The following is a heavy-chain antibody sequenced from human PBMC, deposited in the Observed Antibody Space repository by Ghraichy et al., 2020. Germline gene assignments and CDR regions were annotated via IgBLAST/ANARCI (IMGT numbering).Heavy chain of an antibody. V-gene: IGHV4-34*01. CDR3: ARGSPLGYCSGGSCYGYYYYGMDV. CDR1: GGSFSGYY. D-gene: IGHD2-15*01. J-gene: IGHJ6*02. CDR2: INHSGST. Sequence: SETLSLTCAVYGGSFSGYYWSWIRQPPGKGLEWIGEINHSGSTNYNPSLKSRVTISVDTSKNQFSLKLSSVTAADTAVYYCARGSPLGYCSGGSCYGYYYYGMDVWGQGTTVTVSS.